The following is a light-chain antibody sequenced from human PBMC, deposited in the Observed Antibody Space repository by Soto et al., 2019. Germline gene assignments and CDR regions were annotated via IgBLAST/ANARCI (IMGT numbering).Light chain of an antibody. Sequence: EIVLTQSPATLSLSPGERATLSCRASQSVSSYLAWYQQKPGQAPRLLIYDASNRATGIPAMFSGSWSGTYFTLTISSLELEDFAVFCGQQRRIWLPLTFGQGTRLEIK. J-gene: IGKJ5*01. CDR1: QSVSSY. V-gene: IGKV3-11*01. CDR3: QQRRIWLPLT. CDR2: DAS.